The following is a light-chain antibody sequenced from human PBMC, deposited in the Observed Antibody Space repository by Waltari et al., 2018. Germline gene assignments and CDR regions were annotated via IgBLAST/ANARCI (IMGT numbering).Light chain of an antibody. CDR3: QQYNSYPLT. CDR1: QTIRSC. Sequence: DIQMTQSPSTLSASVGDRVTITCRASQTIRSCLAWYQQKPRKAPKLLIYEASNLESGVPSRFSGSGFGTEFPLTISSLQPDDFATYYCQQYNSYPLTFGGGTRVEIK. V-gene: IGKV1-5*03. J-gene: IGKJ4*01. CDR2: EAS.